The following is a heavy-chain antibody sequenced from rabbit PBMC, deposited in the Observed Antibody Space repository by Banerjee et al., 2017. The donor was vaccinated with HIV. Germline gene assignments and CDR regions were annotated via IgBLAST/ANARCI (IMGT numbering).Heavy chain of an antibody. CDR3: ARSDASGSGYWALDL. V-gene: IGHV1S7*01. D-gene: IGHD1-1*01. Sequence: QLVESGGGLVTPGGSLKLSCKASGSDFSTYGINWVRQAPGKGLEWIGYINTGSGYTDYASWVNGRFTIASDNAQNTVFLQMTSLTAADTATYFCARSDASGSGYWALDLWGPGTLVTVS. CDR2: INTGSGYT. J-gene: IGHJ4*01. CDR1: GSDFSTYG.